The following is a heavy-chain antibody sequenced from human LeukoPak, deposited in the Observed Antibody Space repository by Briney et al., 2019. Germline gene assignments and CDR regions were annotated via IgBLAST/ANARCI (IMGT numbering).Heavy chain of an antibody. CDR2: IYNSGTT. V-gene: IGHV4-39*01. J-gene: IGHJ4*01. CDR3: ASRVYGLGSFNY. CDR1: GDSISSTSYY. Sequence: TASETLSLTCTVSGDSISSTSYYWDWLRHPPVKGREWIGSIYNSGTTYYNPSLKSRVTISVDTSKNQFSLKVSSVTAADTAVYYCASRVYGLGSFNYWGQGTLVTVSS. D-gene: IGHD3-10*01.